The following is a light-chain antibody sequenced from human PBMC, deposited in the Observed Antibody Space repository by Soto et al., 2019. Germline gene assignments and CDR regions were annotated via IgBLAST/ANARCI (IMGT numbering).Light chain of an antibody. CDR3: QQYNNYSPT. V-gene: IGKV1-5*01. J-gene: IGKJ1*01. Sequence: DIQMTQSPSTLSAYVGDRVTITCRASQSITNWLAWYQQKPGKAPKLLIYDASNLESGVPSRFSGGGSGTDFTLTVSSLQPDDFATYYCQQYNNYSPTFGQGTKVEV. CDR2: DAS. CDR1: QSITNW.